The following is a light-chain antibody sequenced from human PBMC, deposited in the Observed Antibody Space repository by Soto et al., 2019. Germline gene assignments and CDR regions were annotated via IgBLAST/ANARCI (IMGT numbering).Light chain of an antibody. J-gene: IGLJ1*01. CDR2: EVG. V-gene: IGLV2-14*01. CDR3: CSYASGSIYV. CDR1: SSDVVAFNY. Sequence: QSALTQPASVSGSPGQSITISCTGTSSDVVAFNYVSWYLQYPGKAPKLMIYEVGNRPSGVSNRFSGSKSGNTASLTISGLQAEDEADYYCCSYASGSIYVFGTGTQLTVL.